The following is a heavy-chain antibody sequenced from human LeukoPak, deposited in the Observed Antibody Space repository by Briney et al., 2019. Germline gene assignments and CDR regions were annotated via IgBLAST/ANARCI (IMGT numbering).Heavy chain of an antibody. Sequence: PGGSLRLSCAASGFTFSNYWLTWVRQAPGQGLEWVANIKQDGSEKHYVDSVKGRFAISRDNAKNSLYLQMNRLRAEDTAVYYCARDRQIAYWGQGTLVTVPS. J-gene: IGHJ4*02. V-gene: IGHV3-7*01. CDR1: GFTFSNYW. CDR3: ARDRQIAY. CDR2: IKQDGSEK.